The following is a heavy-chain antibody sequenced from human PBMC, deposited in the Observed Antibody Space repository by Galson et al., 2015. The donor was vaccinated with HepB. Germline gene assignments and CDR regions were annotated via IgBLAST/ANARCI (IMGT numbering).Heavy chain of an antibody. D-gene: IGHD6-19*01. J-gene: IGHJ4*02. CDR2: ISGSGGST. V-gene: IGHV3-23*01. CDR3: AKGAVAGTMSQKYYFDY. Sequence: SLRLSCAASGFTFSSYAMSWVRQAPGKGLEWVSAISGSGGSTYYADSVKGRFTISRDNSKNTLYLQMNSLRAEDTAVYYCAKGAVAGTMSQKYYFDYWGQGTLVTVSS. CDR1: GFTFSSYA.